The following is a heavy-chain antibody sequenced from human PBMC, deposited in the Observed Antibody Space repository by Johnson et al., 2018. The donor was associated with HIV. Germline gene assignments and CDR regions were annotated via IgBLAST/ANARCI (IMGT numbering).Heavy chain of an antibody. CDR3: AFLRALWDAFDI. CDR2: IWYDGSNK. CDR1: GFTFSDYY. J-gene: IGHJ3*02. V-gene: IGHV3-33*08. D-gene: IGHD3-16*01. Sequence: QVQLVESGGGLVQPGGSLRLSCAASGFTFSDYYMSWIRQAPGKGLAWVAVIWYDGSNKYYAASVKGRFTISRDNSKNTLYLQMNSLGAEDTAVYYCAFLRALWDAFDIWGQGTMVTVSS.